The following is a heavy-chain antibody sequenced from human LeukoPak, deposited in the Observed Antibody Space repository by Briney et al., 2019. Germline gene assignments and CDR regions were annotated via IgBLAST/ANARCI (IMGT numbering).Heavy chain of an antibody. D-gene: IGHD4-17*01. CDR3: ARGGNIYGDYYFDY. J-gene: IGHJ4*02. V-gene: IGHV1-2*02. Sequence: ASVKVSCKASGYTFTVIHMRWERQAPGQGLEWMGWIDSNSGGTSYAQTFQGRVTMTRDTSISTAYMELSEMRSDDTAVYFCARGGNIYGDYYFDYWGQGTLVTVSS. CDR1: GYTFTVIH. CDR2: IDSNSGGT.